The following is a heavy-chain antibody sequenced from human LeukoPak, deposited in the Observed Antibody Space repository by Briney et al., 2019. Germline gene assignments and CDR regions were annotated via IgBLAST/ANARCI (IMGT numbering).Heavy chain of an antibody. CDR1: GGSISSYY. J-gene: IGHJ6*03. V-gene: IGHV4-39*01. CDR3: ARPIRYYYYMDV. CDR2: IYYSGST. Sequence: SETLSLTCTVSGGSISSYYWSWIRQPPGKGLEWIGSIYYSGSTYYNPSLKSRVTISVDTSKNQFSLKLSSVTAADTAVYYCARPIRYYYYMDVWGKGTTVTVSS.